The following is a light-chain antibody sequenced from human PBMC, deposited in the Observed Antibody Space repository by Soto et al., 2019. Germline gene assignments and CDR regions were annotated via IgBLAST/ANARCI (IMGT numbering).Light chain of an antibody. CDR1: SSDVGSSNL. V-gene: IGLV2-23*01. J-gene: IGLJ3*02. CDR3: CSDAGSSTGV. Sequence: QSVLTQPASVSGSPGQSITISCTGTSSDVGSSNLVSWYQQHPGKAPKLMIYEGSKRPSGVSNRFSGSKSGNTASLTISGLQAEDEADSYCCSDAGSSTGVFGAGSKQTVL. CDR2: EGS.